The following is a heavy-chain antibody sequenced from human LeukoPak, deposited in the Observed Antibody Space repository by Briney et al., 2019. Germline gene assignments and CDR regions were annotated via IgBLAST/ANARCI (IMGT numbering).Heavy chain of an antibody. D-gene: IGHD1-26*01. CDR2: IYSGGST. CDR1: GFTVSSNY. J-gene: IGHJ4*02. CDR3: ARVPLGPTIDY. Sequence: GGSLRLSCAASGFTVSSNYMSWVRQAPGKGLEWVSVIYSGGSTYYADSVKGRFTISRDNSKNTLYLQKNSLRAEDTAVYYCARVPLGPTIDYWGQGTLVTVSS. V-gene: IGHV3-53*01.